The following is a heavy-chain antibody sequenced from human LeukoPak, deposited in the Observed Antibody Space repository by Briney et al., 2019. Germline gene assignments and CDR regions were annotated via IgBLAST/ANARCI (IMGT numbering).Heavy chain of an antibody. V-gene: IGHV1-2*02. D-gene: IGHD2-15*01. CDR1: GYTFTGYY. CDR3: ARSQGHRLLNYYYYYMDV. Sequence: ASVKVSCKASGYTFTGYYMHWVRQAPGQGLEWMGWINPNSGGTNYAQKLQGRVTMTTDTSTTTAYMELRSLRSDDTAVYYCARSQGHRLLNYYYYYMDVWGKGTTVTVSS. J-gene: IGHJ6*03. CDR2: INPNSGGT.